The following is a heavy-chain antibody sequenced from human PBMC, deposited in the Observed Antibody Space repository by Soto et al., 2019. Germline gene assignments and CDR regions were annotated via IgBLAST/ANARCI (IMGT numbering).Heavy chain of an antibody. D-gene: IGHD2-15*01. CDR2: TYYSGRT. CDR3: ARAGRGDYSDQCDY. J-gene: IGHJ4*02. CDR1: GGSINSGAYY. V-gene: IGHV4-31*03. Sequence: QVQLQESGPGLVKPSQTLSLTCTVSGGSINSGAYYWNWIRQHPGKGLEWIGYTYYSGRTYYNPSLRSRLNISIDTSKNQFSLRLTSVTAADTAVYFCARAGRGDYSDQCDYWGQGTLVTVSS.